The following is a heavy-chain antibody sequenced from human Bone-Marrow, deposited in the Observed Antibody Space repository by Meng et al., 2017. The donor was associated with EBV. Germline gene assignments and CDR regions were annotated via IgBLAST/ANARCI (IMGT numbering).Heavy chain of an antibody. CDR1: GFTCSGYG. D-gene: IGHD1-14*01. J-gene: IGHJ5*02. CDR2: IPSDGNI. V-gene: IGHV3-30*03. Sequence: VQLVDAAGGVVQPGRSLGFSFAVSGFTCSGYGMFWVRQAPGKGPEWVAIIPSDGNIYYADSVKGRFTISRDNSKNTLYLQMNSLRGEDTAVYYCARDLSGRFDPWGQGTLVTVSS. CDR3: ARDLSGRFDP.